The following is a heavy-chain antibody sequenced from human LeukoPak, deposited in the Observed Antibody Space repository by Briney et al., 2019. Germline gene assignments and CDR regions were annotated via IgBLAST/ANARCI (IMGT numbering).Heavy chain of an antibody. Sequence: APVKVSCKASGYTFTGYYMHWVRQAPGQGLEWMGWINPNSGGTNYAQKFQGWVTMTRDTSISTAYMELSRLRSDDTAVYYCARDPGDLAFDYWGQGTLVTVSS. V-gene: IGHV1-2*04. CDR3: ARDPGDLAFDY. CDR1: GYTFTGYY. J-gene: IGHJ4*02. CDR2: INPNSGGT. D-gene: IGHD7-27*01.